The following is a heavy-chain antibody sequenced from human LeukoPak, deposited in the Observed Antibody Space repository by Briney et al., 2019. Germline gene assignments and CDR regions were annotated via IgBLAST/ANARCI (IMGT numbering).Heavy chain of an antibody. J-gene: IGHJ4*02. CDR2: IYPGDSDT. CDR3: ARRAGYSSSWYYFDY. CDR1: GYSFTSYW. Sequence: GESLKISCKGSGYSFTSYWIAWVRQMPGKGLEWMGIIYPGDSDTRYSPSFQGQVTISADKSISTAYVQWSSLKASDTAMYYCARRAGYSSSWYYFDYWGQGTLVTVSS. V-gene: IGHV5-51*01. D-gene: IGHD6-13*01.